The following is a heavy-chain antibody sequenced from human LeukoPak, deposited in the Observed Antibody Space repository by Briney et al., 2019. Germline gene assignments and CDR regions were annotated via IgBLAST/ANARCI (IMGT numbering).Heavy chain of an antibody. CDR2: IKQDGSEK. J-gene: IGHJ4*02. CDR1: GFTFSTSW. V-gene: IGHV3-7*01. CDR3: AWYSRSSEAY. D-gene: IGHD6-6*01. Sequence: GGSLRLSCAASGFTFSTSWMSWVRLAPGRGLEWVANIKQDGSEKNYVDSVKGRFTISRDNAKDLLYLQMNSLRVEDTAMYYCAWYSRSSEAYWGQGTLSPSPQ.